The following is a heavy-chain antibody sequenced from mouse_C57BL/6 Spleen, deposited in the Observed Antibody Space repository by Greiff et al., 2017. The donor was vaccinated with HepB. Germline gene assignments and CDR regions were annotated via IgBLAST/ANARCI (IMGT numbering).Heavy chain of an antibody. Sequence: EVKLMESGPELVKPGASVKISCKASGYSFTGYYMHWVKQSHGNILDWIGYIYPYNGVSSYNQKFKGKATLTVDKSSSTAYMELRSLTSEDSAVYYCARFFYYGSRSDYYAMDYWGQGTSVTVSS. V-gene: IGHV1-31*01. CDR2: IYPYNGVS. CDR1: GYSFTGYY. CDR3: ARFFYYGSRSDYYAMDY. D-gene: IGHD1-1*01. J-gene: IGHJ4*01.